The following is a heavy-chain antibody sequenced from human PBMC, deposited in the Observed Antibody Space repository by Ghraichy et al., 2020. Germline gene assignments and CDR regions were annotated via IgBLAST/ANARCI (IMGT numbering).Heavy chain of an antibody. CDR1: GYSISSGYY. CDR3: ARCDWNYLSDY. Sequence: SETLSLTCAVSGYSISSGYYWGWIRQPPGKGLEWIGSLYHSGATYYNPSLKSRVTISVDTSKNQFSLKLISVTAADTAVYYCARCDWNYLSDYWGQGILVTVSS. CDR2: LYHSGAT. D-gene: IGHD1-7*01. J-gene: IGHJ4*02. V-gene: IGHV4-38-2*01.